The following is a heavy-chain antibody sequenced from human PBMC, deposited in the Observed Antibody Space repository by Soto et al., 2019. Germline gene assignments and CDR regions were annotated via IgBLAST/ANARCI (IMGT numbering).Heavy chain of an antibody. D-gene: IGHD4-17*01. CDR3: ARDQSDYYVTFLHWFDP. V-gene: IGHV1-69*01. CDR2: IIPILGTA. J-gene: IGHJ5*02. CDR1: GGTFSSYA. Sequence: QVQLVQSGAEVKKPGSSVKVSCKASGGTFSSYAISWVRQAPGQGLEWMGGIIPILGTANYAQKFQGRVTITADESTSTAYMELSSLRSEDTAVYYCARDQSDYYVTFLHWFDPWGQGTLVTVSS.